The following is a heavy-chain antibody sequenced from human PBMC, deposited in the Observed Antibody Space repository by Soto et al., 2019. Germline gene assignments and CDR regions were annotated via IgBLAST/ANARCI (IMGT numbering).Heavy chain of an antibody. V-gene: IGHV4-30-4*01. CDR2: IYYSGST. CDR1: GGSISSGDYY. CDR3: ARYRLRGGSYYFDY. J-gene: IGHJ4*02. Sequence: SETLSLTCSVSGGSISSGDYYWSWIRQPPGKGLEWIGYIYYSGSTYYNPSLKSRLTISVDTSKNQFSLKLNSVTAADMAVYYCARYRLRGGSYYFDYWGQGTLVTVSS. D-gene: IGHD4-17*01.